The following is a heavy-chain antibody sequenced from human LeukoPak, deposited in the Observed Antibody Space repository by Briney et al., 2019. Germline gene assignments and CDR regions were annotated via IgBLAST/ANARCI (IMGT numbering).Heavy chain of an antibody. CDR2: IYHSGST. CDR3: APLSEQQLVADY. J-gene: IGHJ4*02. CDR1: GDSISSGGYS. D-gene: IGHD6-13*01. V-gene: IGHV4-30-2*01. Sequence: PSETLSLTCAVSGDSISSGGYSWSWIRQPPGKGLEWIGYIYHSGSTYYNPSLKSRVTISVDRSKNQFSLKLSSVTAADTAVYYCAPLSEQQLVADYWGQGTLVTVSS.